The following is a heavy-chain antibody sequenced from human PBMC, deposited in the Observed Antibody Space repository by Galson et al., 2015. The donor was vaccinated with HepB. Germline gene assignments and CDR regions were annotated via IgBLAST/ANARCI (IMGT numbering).Heavy chain of an antibody. J-gene: IGHJ5*02. V-gene: IGHV3-30*18. CDR3: AKGLEGSVRYFDWSPGFDP. D-gene: IGHD3-9*01. Sequence: SLRLSCAASGFTFSSYGMHWVRQAPGKGLEWVAVISYDGSNKYYADSVKGRFTISRDNSKNTLYLQMNSLRTEDTAVYYCAKGLEGSVRYFDWSPGFDPWGQGTLVTVSS. CDR2: ISYDGSNK. CDR1: GFTFSSYG.